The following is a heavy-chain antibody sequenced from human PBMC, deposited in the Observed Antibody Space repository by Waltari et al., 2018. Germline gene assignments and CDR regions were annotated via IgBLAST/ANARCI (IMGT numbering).Heavy chain of an antibody. CDR2: IRSSSNHK. CDR3: TREVTVTDADY. J-gene: IGHJ4*02. D-gene: IGHD4-17*01. V-gene: IGHV3-21*01. CDR1: GFSFSTYT. Sequence: EVQLVESGGGLVKPGESLRLSCVASGFSFSTYTMNWVRQAPGKGLEWVSSIRSSSNHKYYAHSLRGRFTISRDNAKNSLHLQMNALRAEDTAVYYCTREVTVTDADYWGQGTLVTVSS.